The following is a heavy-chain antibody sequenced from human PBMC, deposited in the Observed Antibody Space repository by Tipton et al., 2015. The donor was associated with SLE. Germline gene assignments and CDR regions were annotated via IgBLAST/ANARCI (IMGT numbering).Heavy chain of an antibody. V-gene: IGHV4-59*08. Sequence: GLVKPSETLSLTCTVSGDSISSYYWSWIRQPPGKGLEWIGSIYYSGSTYYNASLKSRVTISVDTSKNQFSLKLTSVTAADTAVFYCARQGWWGDYDIDACDIWGQGTMVTVSS. J-gene: IGHJ3*02. D-gene: IGHD3-22*01. CDR2: IYYSGST. CDR1: GDSISSYY. CDR3: ARQGWWGDYDIDACDI.